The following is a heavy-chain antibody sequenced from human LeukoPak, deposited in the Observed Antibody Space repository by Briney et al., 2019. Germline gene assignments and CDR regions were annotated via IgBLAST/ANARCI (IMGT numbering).Heavy chain of an antibody. J-gene: IGHJ4*02. CDR2: IRSKAFGGTA. CDR3: TRDQTPYY. Sequence: GGSQRLSCTASGFTFGDYTMTWVRQAPGKGLEWVGFIRSKAFGGTAEYAASVKGRFTISRDDSKSIAYLQMNSLKTEDTAVYYCTRDQTPYYWGQGTLVTVSS. V-gene: IGHV3-49*04. CDR1: GFTFGDYT.